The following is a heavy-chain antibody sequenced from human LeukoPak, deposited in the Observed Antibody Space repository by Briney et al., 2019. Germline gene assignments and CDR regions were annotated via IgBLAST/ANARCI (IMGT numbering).Heavy chain of an antibody. D-gene: IGHD3-3*01. CDR1: GGSISSSSYY. CDR3: ARISYYDFWSGYYYYYMDV. V-gene: IGHV4-39*01. CDR2: IYYSGST. Sequence: SETLSLTCTVSGGSISSSSYYWGWIRKPPGKGLEWIGSIYYSGSTYYNPSLKSRVTISVDTSKNQFSLKLSSVTAADTAVYYCARISYYDFWSGYYYYYMDVWGKGTTVTVSS. J-gene: IGHJ6*03.